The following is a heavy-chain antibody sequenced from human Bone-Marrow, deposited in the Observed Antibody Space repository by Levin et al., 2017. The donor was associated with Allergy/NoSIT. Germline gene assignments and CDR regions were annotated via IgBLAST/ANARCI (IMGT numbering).Heavy chain of an antibody. CDR3: ARDGSTPANRGNWFDP. V-gene: IGHV4-4*08. J-gene: IGHJ5*02. CDR1: GDSISNDY. D-gene: IGHD2-2*01. Sequence: KPSETLSLICSVSGDSISNDYWSWIRQPPGRGLEWIGYAHHNGPNYNPALRSRATISIDTSKNEMSLKLTSVTAGDTAAYYCARDGSTPANRGNWFDPWGQGTLVTVSS. CDR2: AHHNGP.